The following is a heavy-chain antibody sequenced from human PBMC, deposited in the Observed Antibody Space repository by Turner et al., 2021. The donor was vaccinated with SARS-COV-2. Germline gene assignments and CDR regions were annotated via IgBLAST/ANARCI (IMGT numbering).Heavy chain of an antibody. V-gene: IGHV3-21*01. J-gene: IGHJ3*02. CDR2: ISSSSSYI. CDR3: ARWDNYYDSSGYYPDAFDI. D-gene: IGHD3-22*01. Sequence: EVQLDESGGGLVKPGGSLRHSCAASGFTFSSYSMNWVRQAPGKGLEWVSCISSSSSYIYYADSVKGRFTISRDNAKNSLYLQMNSLRAEDTAVYYCARWDNYYDSSGYYPDAFDIWGQGTMVTVSS. CDR1: GFTFSSYS.